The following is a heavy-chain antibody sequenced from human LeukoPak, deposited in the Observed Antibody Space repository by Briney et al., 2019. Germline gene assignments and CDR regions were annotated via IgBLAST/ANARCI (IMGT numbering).Heavy chain of an antibody. CDR3: ARAALNCTSTSCYTGVDY. V-gene: IGHV1-69*05. D-gene: IGHD2-2*02. J-gene: IGHJ4*02. CDR1: GGTFSSYA. CDR2: IIPIFGPA. Sequence: SVKVSCKASGGTFSSYAISWVRQAPGQGLEWMGGIIPIFGPANYAQKFQGRVTITTDESTSTAYMELSSLRSEDTAVYYRARAALNCTSTSCYTGVDYWGQGTLVTVSS.